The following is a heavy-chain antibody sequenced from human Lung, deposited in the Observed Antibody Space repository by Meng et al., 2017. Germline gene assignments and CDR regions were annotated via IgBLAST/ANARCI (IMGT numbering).Heavy chain of an antibody. J-gene: IGHJ4*02. CDR2: ISGYNGNT. CDR3: ARAEEEYCSDGSCPNFDF. Sequence: VQLGQAGAEVKKPGAPVKVSCKAAGYTFTKYGITWGRQAPGQGLEWMGWISGYNGNTNYAQKLQGRVTMTTDTSTSTAYMELRSLRSDDAAVYYCARAEEEYCSDGSCPNFDFWGQGTLVTVSS. CDR1: GYTFTKYG. D-gene: IGHD2-15*01. V-gene: IGHV1-18*01.